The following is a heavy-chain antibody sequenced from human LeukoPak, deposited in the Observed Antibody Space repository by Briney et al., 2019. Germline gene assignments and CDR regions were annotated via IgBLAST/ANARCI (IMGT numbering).Heavy chain of an antibody. J-gene: IGHJ3*02. CDR3: ARVRGAPDPLRAFDI. CDR2: VNPNSGGT. Sequence: GASVKVSCKASGYTFTGYYMHWVRQAPGQGLEWMGWVNPNSGGTNYAQKFQGRVTMTTDTSTSTAYMELRSLRSDDTAVYYCARVRGAPDPLRAFDIWGQGTMVTVSS. V-gene: IGHV1-2*02. D-gene: IGHD3-10*01. CDR1: GYTFTGYY.